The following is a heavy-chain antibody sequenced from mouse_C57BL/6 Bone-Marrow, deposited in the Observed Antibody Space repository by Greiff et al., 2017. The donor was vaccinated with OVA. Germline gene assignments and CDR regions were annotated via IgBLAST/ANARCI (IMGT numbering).Heavy chain of an antibody. Sequence: QVQLQQPGAELVMPGASVKLSCKASGYTFTSYWMHWVKQRPGQGLEWIGEIDPSDNYTNYNQKFKGKSTLTVDKSSSTAYMQLSSLTSEDSAVYYCARGGITTVVKGFAYWGQGTLVTVSA. J-gene: IGHJ3*01. CDR1: GYTFTSYW. CDR2: IDPSDNYT. D-gene: IGHD1-1*01. V-gene: IGHV1-69*01. CDR3: ARGGITTVVKGFAY.